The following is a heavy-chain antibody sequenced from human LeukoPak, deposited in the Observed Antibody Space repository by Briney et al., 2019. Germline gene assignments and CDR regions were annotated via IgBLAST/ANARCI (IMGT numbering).Heavy chain of an antibody. CDR1: GFTFSSYW. J-gene: IGHJ4*02. V-gene: IGHV3-7*01. CDR2: IKQDGSEK. Sequence: PGGSLRLSCVASGFTFSSYWMSWVRQAPGKGLEWVANIKQDGSEKYYVDSMKGRFTISRDNAKNSLYLQMNSLRAEDTAVYYCARAGYDYWGQGTLVTVSS. CDR3: ARAGYDY. D-gene: IGHD5-12*01.